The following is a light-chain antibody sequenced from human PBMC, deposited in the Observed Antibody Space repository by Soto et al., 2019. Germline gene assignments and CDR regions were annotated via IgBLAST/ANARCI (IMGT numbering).Light chain of an antibody. CDR3: QQYNDWPPLT. J-gene: IGKJ4*01. Sequence: EIVMTQSPATLSVSPGERATLSCRASQSVSSKLAWYQQKPGQAPRLLIYDASTRAAGIPARFSGSGSGTEFTPTISSLQSADFAVYYCQQYNDWPPLTFGGGTRVDIK. V-gene: IGKV3-15*01. CDR1: QSVSSK. CDR2: DAS.